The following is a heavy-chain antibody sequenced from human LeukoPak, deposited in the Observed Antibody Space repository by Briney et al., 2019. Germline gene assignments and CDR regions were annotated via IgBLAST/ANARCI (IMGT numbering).Heavy chain of an antibody. V-gene: IGHV3-33*01. J-gene: IGHJ4*02. D-gene: IGHD3-10*01. CDR3: ARDRQYYYGSGNERGYFDY. CDR1: GFTFSGYG. Sequence: GRSLRLSCAASGFTFSGYGMHWVRQAPGKGLEWVAVIWYDGSNKYYADSVKGRFTISRDNSKNTVSLQMNSLRAEDTAVYYCARDRQYYYGSGNERGYFDYWGQGTLVTVSS. CDR2: IWYDGSNK.